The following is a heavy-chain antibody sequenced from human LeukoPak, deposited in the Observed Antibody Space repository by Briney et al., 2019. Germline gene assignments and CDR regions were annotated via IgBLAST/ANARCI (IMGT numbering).Heavy chain of an antibody. J-gene: IGHJ4*02. CDR3: ARNLGFDWLWVDF. CDR1: RHSHPSYW. CDR2: IYPGDSDT. Sequence: GKSVMLSGIGSRHSHPSYWMGAVRQRPGEGVEWRGNIYPGDSDTRYSPSFQGQVTISAAKSISTASLQWSSLKAPDTAMYYCARNLGFDWLWVDFWGQGTLVTVSS. V-gene: IGHV5-51*01. D-gene: IGHD3-9*01.